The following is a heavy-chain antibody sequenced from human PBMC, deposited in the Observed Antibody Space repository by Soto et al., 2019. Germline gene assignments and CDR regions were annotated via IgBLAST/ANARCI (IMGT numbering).Heavy chain of an antibody. Sequence: GASVKVSCKASGYTFSSYGITWVRQAPGQGLEWMGWISAYNGNTNYAQKLQGRATMTTDTSTSTAYMELRSLRSDDTAVYYCARDLHGDPYYWGQGTLVTVSS. CDR2: ISAYNGNT. D-gene: IGHD4-17*01. CDR1: GYTFSSYG. J-gene: IGHJ4*02. CDR3: ARDLHGDPYY. V-gene: IGHV1-18*01.